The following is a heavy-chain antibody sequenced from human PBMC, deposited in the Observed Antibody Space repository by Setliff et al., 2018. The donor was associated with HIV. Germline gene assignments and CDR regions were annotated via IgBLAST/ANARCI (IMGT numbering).Heavy chain of an antibody. CDR1: GFSLTPYW. V-gene: IGHV3-74*03. CDR3: ATDKYCSSSRCYPDMDV. CDR2: ISNDGSII. Sequence: GGSLRLSCAASGFSLTPYWMHWVRQAPGKGLVWVARISNDGSIIEYADSVKGRFTIPRDNAKNTLYLQVNSLRTDDTAMYYCATDKYCSSSRCYPDMDVWGKGTTVTVSS. J-gene: IGHJ6*03. D-gene: IGHD2-2*01.